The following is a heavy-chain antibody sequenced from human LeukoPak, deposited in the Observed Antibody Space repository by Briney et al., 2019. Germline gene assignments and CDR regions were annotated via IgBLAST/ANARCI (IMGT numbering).Heavy chain of an antibody. J-gene: IGHJ4*02. CDR3: ARDLRYSSGYYYWDY. CDR2: IIPILGIA. V-gene: IGHV1-69*04. CDR1: GGTFSSYA. D-gene: IGHD3-22*01. Sequence: GASVKVSCKASGGTFSSYAISWVRQAPGQGLAWMGRIIPILGIANYAQKFQGRVTITADKSTSTAYMELSSLRSEDTAVYYCARDLRYSSGYYYWDYWGQGTLVTVSS.